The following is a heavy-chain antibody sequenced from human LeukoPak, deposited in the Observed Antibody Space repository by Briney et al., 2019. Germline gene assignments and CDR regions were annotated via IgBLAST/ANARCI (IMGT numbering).Heavy chain of an antibody. CDR3: ARHFVPVHSAGSGNWFDP. V-gene: IGHV4-39*01. D-gene: IGHD2-21*01. CDR2: MYHSGSS. CDR1: GGSISGSNYW. J-gene: IGHJ5*02. Sequence: SDTLSLSCTVSGGSISGSNYWWGWIRQPPGKGLEGIGSMYHSGSSYYNPSLKSRVTVSVDTSSNPFSLKLNSVTATDTAVYYCARHFVPVHSAGSGNWFDPRGQGIMVTVSS.